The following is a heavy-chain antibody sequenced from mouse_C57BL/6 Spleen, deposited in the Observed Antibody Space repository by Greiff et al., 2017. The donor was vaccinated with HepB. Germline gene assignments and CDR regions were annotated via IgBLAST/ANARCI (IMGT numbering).Heavy chain of an antibody. Sequence: VQLQQSGAELVMPGASVKLSCKASGYTFTSYWMHWVKQSPGQGLEWIGEIDPSDSYTNYNQKFKGKSTLTVDKSSSTAYMQLSSLTSEDSAVYYCARHYGSSYGWFAYWGQGTLVTVSA. CDR1: GYTFTSYW. D-gene: IGHD1-1*01. CDR3: ARHYGSSYGWFAY. CDR2: IDPSDSYT. V-gene: IGHV1-69*01. J-gene: IGHJ3*01.